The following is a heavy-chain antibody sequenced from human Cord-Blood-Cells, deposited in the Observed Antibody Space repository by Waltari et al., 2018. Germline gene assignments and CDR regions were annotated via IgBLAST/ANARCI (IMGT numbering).Heavy chain of an antibody. Sequence: QLQLQESGPGLVKPSETLSLTCTVSGCSISSSSYYWGWIRPPPGKGLEWIGSNYYRVTHYSHPSPKSRVTMSVEPPPHPFSLKLSSVTAADTAVYYCARHSGDYAIFDYWGQGTLVTVSS. CDR2: NYYRVTH. J-gene: IGHJ4*02. CDR1: GCSISSSSYY. V-gene: IGHV4-39*01. CDR3: ARHSGDYAIFDY. D-gene: IGHD4-17*01.